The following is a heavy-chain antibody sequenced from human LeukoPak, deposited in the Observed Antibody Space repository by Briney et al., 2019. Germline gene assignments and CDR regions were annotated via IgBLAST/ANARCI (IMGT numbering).Heavy chain of an antibody. CDR2: LYYSGST. CDR3: ARDDYGGRDY. Sequence: KSSDTLSLTCTVSGGTISSSSYYWGWIRQPPGKGLEWIESLYYSGSTYYNPSLKSRVTISVDTSKNQFSLKLSSMTVADTAVYYCARDDYGGRDYWGQGTLVTVSS. V-gene: IGHV4-39*02. J-gene: IGHJ4*02. D-gene: IGHD4-23*01. CDR1: GGTISSSSYY.